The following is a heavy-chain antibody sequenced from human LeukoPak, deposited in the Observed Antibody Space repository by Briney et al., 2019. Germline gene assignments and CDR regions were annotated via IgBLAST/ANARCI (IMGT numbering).Heavy chain of an antibody. D-gene: IGHD3-9*01. CDR3: ARDLFYDILTGYYNDGFDY. CDR2: IYYSGST. CDR1: GGSISSSYY. Sequence: SETLSLTCTVSGGSISSSYYWGWIRQPPGKGLEWIGSIYYSGSTYYNPSLKSRVTISVDTSKNQFSLKLSSVTAADTAAYFCARDLFYDILTGYYNDGFDYWGQGTLVTVSS. V-gene: IGHV4-39*07. J-gene: IGHJ4*02.